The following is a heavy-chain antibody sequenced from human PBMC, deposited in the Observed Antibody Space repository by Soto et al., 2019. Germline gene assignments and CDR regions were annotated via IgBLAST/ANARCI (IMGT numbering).Heavy chain of an antibody. CDR2: ISAYNGNT. CDR1: GYTFTSYG. CDR3: ARESPIVVVPAATPIYYYYMDV. D-gene: IGHD2-2*01. V-gene: IGHV1-18*01. J-gene: IGHJ6*03. Sequence: ASVKVSCKASGYTFTSYGISWVRQAPGQGLEWMGWISAYNGNTNYAQKFQGRVTITRDTSASTAYMELSSLRSEDTAVYYCARESPIVVVPAATPIYYYYMDVWGKGTTVTVSS.